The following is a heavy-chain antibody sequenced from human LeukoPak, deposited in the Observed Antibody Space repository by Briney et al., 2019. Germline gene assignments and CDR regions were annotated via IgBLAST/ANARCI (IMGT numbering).Heavy chain of an antibody. CDR3: ARAPNHLGYCSGGSCYNYFQH. J-gene: IGHJ1*01. CDR1: GYTFTGYY. D-gene: IGHD2-15*01. CDR2: INPNSGGT. V-gene: IGHV1-2*02. Sequence: ASVKVSCKASGYTFTGYYMHWVRQAAGQGLEWMGWINPNSGGTNYAQKFQGRVTMTRDTSISTAYMELSRLRSDDTAVYYCARAPNHLGYCSGGSCYNYFQHWGQGTLVTVSS.